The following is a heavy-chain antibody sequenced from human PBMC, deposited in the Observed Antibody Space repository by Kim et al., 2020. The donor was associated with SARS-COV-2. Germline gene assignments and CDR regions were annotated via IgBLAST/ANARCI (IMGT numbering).Heavy chain of an antibody. D-gene: IGHD2-21*01. J-gene: IGHJ4*02. Sequence: GGSLRLSCAASGFTFSDHYMDWVRQAPGKGLEWVGRTRNKANSYTTEYAASVKGRFTISRDDSKNSLYLQMNSLKTEDTAVYYCARVLPLCGGDCYGYWGQGTLVTVSS. CDR3: ARVLPLCGGDCYGY. V-gene: IGHV3-72*01. CDR2: TRNKANSYTT. CDR1: GFTFSDHY.